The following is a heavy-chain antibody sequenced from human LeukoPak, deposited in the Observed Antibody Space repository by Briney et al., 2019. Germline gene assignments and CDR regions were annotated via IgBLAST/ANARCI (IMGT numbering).Heavy chain of an antibody. CDR1: GGSISSGGYY. CDR3: ARDRIQLWSSYFDY. D-gene: IGHD5-18*01. CDR2: IYYSGST. Sequence: PSETLSLTCTVSGGSISSGGYYWSWIRQHPGKGLKWIGYIYYSGSTYYNPSLKSRVTISVDTSKNQFSLKLSSVTAADTAVYYCARDRIQLWSSYFDYWGQGTLVTVSS. V-gene: IGHV4-31*03. J-gene: IGHJ4*02.